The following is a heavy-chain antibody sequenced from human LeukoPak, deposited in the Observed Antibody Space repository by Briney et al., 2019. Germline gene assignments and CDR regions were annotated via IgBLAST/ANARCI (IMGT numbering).Heavy chain of an antibody. CDR1: GYTFTSYG. J-gene: IGHJ4*02. V-gene: IGHV1-18*01. CDR2: ISAYNGNT. Sequence: ASVKVSCKASGYTFTSYGISWVRQAPGQGLKWMGWISAYNGNTNYAQKLQGRVTMTTDTSTSTAYMELRSLRSDDTAVYYCARGYGSGSYFSPSLWYWGQGTLVTVSS. D-gene: IGHD3-10*01. CDR3: ARGYGSGSYFSPSLWY.